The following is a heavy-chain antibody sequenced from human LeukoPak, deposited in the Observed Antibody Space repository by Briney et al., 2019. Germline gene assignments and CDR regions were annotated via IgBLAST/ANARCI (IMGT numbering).Heavy chain of an antibody. V-gene: IGHV3-11*01. CDR1: GFTFSDYY. Sequence: GSLRLSCAASGFTFSDYYMSWIRQAPGKGLEWVSYISSSGSTIYYADSVKGRFTISRDNAKNSLYLQMNSLRAEDTAVYYCARDLYYYDSSGYKNWFDPWGQGTLVTVSS. D-gene: IGHD3-22*01. CDR2: ISSSGSTI. CDR3: ARDLYYYDSSGYKNWFDP. J-gene: IGHJ5*02.